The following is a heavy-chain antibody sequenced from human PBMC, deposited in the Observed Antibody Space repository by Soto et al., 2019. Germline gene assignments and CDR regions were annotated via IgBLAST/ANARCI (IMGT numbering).Heavy chain of an antibody. CDR3: ARDTRDGYLGY. CDR1: GFTFSNAW. CDR2: IKSKTDGGAT. D-gene: IGHD5-12*01. J-gene: IGHJ4*02. V-gene: IGHV3-15*07. Sequence: GGSLRLSCAASGFTFSNAWMNWVRQAPGKGLEWVGRIKSKTDGGATDYAAPVKGRFTISRDDSKNTLYLQMNSLKTEDTAVYYCARDTRDGYLGYWGQGTLVTVSS.